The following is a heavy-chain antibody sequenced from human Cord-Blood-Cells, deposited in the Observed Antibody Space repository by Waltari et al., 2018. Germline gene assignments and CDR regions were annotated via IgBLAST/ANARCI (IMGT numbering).Heavy chain of an antibody. Sequence: QVQLVESGGGVVQPGRSLRLSCAAAGFTFSSYGMHWVRQAPGKGLEWVAVIWYDGSNKYYADSVKGRFTISRDNSKNTLYLQMNSLRAEDTAVYYCARDQRFLEWSLDYWGQGTLVTVSS. CDR2: IWYDGSNK. V-gene: IGHV3-33*01. CDR3: ARDQRFLEWSLDY. J-gene: IGHJ4*02. CDR1: GFTFSSYG. D-gene: IGHD3-3*01.